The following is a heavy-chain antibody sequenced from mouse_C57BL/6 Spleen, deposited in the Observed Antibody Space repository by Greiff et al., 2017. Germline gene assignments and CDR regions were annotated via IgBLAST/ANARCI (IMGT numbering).Heavy chain of an antibody. J-gene: IGHJ4*01. CDR2: IRNKANGYTT. CDR1: GFTFTDYY. Sequence: EVKLVESGGGLVQPGGSLSLSCAASGFTFTDYYMSWVPQPPGKALEWLGFIRNKANGYTTESSASVTGRFTISRDNSKSILYLQMNALRAEDSATYDCARDGGYDDPPYAMDYWGQGTSVTVSS. D-gene: IGHD2-3*01. V-gene: IGHV7-3*01. CDR3: ARDGGYDDPPYAMDY.